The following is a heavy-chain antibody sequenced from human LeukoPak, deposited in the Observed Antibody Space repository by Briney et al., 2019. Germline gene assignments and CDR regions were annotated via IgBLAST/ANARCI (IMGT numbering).Heavy chain of an antibody. V-gene: IGHV4-34*01. D-gene: IGHD6-19*01. CDR1: GGSFSGYY. CDR2: INHSGST. J-gene: IGHJ4*02. Sequence: SETLSLTCAVYGGSFSGYYWSWIRQPPGKGLEWIGEINHSGSTNYNPSLKSRVTISVDTSKNQFSLKLSSVTAADTAVYYCARVSSGWFRKGFDYWGQGTLVTVSS. CDR3: ARVSSGWFRKGFDY.